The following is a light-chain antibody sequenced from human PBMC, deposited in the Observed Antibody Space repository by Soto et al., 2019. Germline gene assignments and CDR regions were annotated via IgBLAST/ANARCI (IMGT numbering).Light chain of an antibody. J-gene: IGLJ3*02. Sequence: QSVLTQPPSVSGAPGQRVTISCTGSSSNIGAGYDVHWYQQLPGTAPKLLIYGNSNRPSGVPDRFSGSKSGTSASLAITGLQAEDEDDHYCQSYDSSLSGWVFGGGTPLTVL. V-gene: IGLV1-40*01. CDR3: QSYDSSLSGWV. CDR2: GNS. CDR1: SSNIGAGYD.